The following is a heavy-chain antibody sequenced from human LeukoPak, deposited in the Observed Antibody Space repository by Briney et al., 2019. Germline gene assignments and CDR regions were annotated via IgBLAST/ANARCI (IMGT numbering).Heavy chain of an antibody. D-gene: IGHD3-10*01. CDR3: ARDRGRFDY. CDR1: GFTFSSYA. CDR2: ISYDGSNK. Sequence: GGSLRLSCAASGFTFSSYAMHWVRQAPGKGLEWVAVISYDGSNKYYADSVKGRFTISRDNSKNTLYLQMNSLRAEDTALYYCARDRGRFDYWGQGTLVTVSS. V-gene: IGHV3-30*14. J-gene: IGHJ4*02.